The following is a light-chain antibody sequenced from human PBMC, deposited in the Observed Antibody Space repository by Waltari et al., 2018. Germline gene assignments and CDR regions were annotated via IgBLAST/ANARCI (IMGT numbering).Light chain of an antibody. CDR2: DAS. J-gene: IGKJ5*01. V-gene: IGKV3-11*01. CDR1: QSVSSY. Sequence: EIVLTQSPATLSLSPGERATLSCSASQSVSSYLAWYQQKPGQAPRLLIYDASNRATGIPARFSGSGSGTDFTLTIRSLGPEDVAVYYCQQRSNWPPTFGQGTRLEIK. CDR3: QQRSNWPPT.